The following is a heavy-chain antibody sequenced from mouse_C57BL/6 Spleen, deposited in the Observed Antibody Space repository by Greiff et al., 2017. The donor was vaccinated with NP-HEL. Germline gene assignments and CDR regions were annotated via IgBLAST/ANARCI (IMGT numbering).Heavy chain of an antibody. J-gene: IGHJ3*01. CDR3: ARYYYGSSSAWFAY. V-gene: IGHV5-9*01. CDR1: GFTFSSYT. CDR2: ISGGGGNT. Sequence: EVQRVESGGGLVKPGGSLKLSCAASGFTFSSYTMSWVRQTPEKRLEWVATISGGGGNTYYPDSVKGRFTISRDNAKNTLYLQMSSLRSEDTALYYCARYYYGSSSAWFAYWGQGTLVTVSA. D-gene: IGHD1-1*01.